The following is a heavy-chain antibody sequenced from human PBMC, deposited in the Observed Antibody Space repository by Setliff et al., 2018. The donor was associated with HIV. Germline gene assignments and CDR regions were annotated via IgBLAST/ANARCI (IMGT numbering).Heavy chain of an antibody. D-gene: IGHD6-13*01. CDR1: GGSIISYY. V-gene: IGHV4-59*01. J-gene: IGHJ6*03. CDR3: ARGSSWQYYYYYYMDV. CDR2: IYYSGST. Sequence: SETLSLTCTVSGGSIISYYWSWIRQPPGNGLEWIGYIYYSGSTNYNPSLKSRVTISVDTSKNQFSLKLSSVTAADTAVYYCARGSSWQYYYYYYMDVWGKGTTVTVSS.